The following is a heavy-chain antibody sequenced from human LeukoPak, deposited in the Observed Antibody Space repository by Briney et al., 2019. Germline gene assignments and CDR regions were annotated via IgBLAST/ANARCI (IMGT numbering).Heavy chain of an antibody. D-gene: IGHD2-15*01. V-gene: IGHV4-39*02. Sequence: PSETLSLTCTVSGGSISSSSYYWGWIRQPPGKGLEWIGSIYYSGSTYYNPSLTSRVTISVDTSKNQFSLKLSSVTAADTAVYYCARDSRVLVANIDSSVFDYWGQGALVTVSS. CDR3: ARDSRVLVANIDSSVFDY. J-gene: IGHJ4*02. CDR2: IYYSGST. CDR1: GGSISSSSYY.